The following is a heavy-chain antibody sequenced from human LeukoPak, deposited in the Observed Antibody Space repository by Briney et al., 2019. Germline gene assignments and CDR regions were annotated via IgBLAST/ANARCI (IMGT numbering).Heavy chain of an antibody. J-gene: IGHJ4*02. CDR2: IYYSGST. V-gene: IGHV4-39*01. D-gene: IGHD2-8*01. CDR3: ARHLYCTNGVCSFDY. CDR1: GGSISSYY. Sequence: PSETLSLTCTVSGGSISSYYWGWIRQPPGKGLEWIGSIYYSGSTYYNPSLKSRVTISVDTSKNQFSLKLSSVTAADTAVYYCARHLYCTNGVCSFDYWGQGTLVTVSS.